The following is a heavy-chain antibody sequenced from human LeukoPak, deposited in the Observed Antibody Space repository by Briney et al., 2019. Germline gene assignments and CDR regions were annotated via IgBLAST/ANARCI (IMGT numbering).Heavy chain of an antibody. D-gene: IGHD2-2*02. CDR1: AFVFSSYE. Sequence: GGSLRLSCAASAFVFSSYEMNWVRQAPGKGLEWVSYISSSGTTIYYADSVKGRFTVSRDTPKNSLYLQMNSLRAEDTAVYYCARDIHSYYYGMDVWGQGTTVTVSS. V-gene: IGHV3-48*03. CDR2: ISSSGTTI. J-gene: IGHJ6*02. CDR3: ARDIHSYYYGMDV.